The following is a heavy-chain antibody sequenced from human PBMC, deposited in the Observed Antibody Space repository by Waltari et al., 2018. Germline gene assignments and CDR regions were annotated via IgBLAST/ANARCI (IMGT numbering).Heavy chain of an antibody. CDR2: IYYSGST. CDR1: GGSISSHS. J-gene: IGHJ4*02. CDR3: ARDKEFRGVAGIYYFDY. V-gene: IGHV4-59*11. D-gene: IGHD6-19*01. Sequence: QVQLQESGPGLVKPSETLSLTCTVSGGSISSHSWSWIRQPPGKGLEWIGYIYYSGSTNYNPSLKSRVTISVDTSKNQFSLKLSSVTAADTAVYYCARDKEFRGVAGIYYFDYWGQGTLVTVSS.